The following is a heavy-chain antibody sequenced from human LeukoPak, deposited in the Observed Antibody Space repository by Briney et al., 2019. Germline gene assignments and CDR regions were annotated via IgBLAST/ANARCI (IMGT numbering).Heavy chain of an antibody. Sequence: SETLSLTCTVSGGSNSSYYWSWIRQPAGKGLEWIGRIYTSVSTNYNPSLKSRVTTSVATSKNQFFLKLSSVTAADTAVYYCARDTNWFDPWGQGTLVTVSS. J-gene: IGHJ5*02. CDR2: IYTSVST. CDR3: ARDTNWFDP. CDR1: GGSNSSYY. V-gene: IGHV4-4*07.